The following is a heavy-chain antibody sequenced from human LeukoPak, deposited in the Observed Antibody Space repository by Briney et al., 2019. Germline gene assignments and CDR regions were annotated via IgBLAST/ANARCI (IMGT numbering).Heavy chain of an antibody. CDR3: AKGGYCSSTSCLAIY. CDR1: GFTFSSYG. Sequence: GGSLRLSCAASGFTFSSYGMHWVRQAPGKGLEWVAVVSYDGSDRSYADSVKGRFTISRDNSKNTLYLQMNSLRAADTAVYYCAKGGYCSSTSCLAIYWGQGTLVTVSS. CDR2: VSYDGSDR. V-gene: IGHV3-30*18. D-gene: IGHD2-2*01. J-gene: IGHJ4*02.